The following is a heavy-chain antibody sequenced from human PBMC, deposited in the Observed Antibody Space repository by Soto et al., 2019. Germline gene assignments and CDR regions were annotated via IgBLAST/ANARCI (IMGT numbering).Heavy chain of an antibody. D-gene: IGHD6-6*01. V-gene: IGHV5-10-1*01. Sequence: GESLKISCKGSGYSFTSYWISWVRQMPGKGLEWMGRIDPSDSYTNYSPSFQGHVTISADKSISTAYLQWSSLKASDTAMYYCARGGALSSSSKGSDYYYYGMDVWGQGTTVTVS. CDR1: GYSFTSYW. CDR2: IDPSDSYT. CDR3: ARGGALSSSSKGSDYYYYGMDV. J-gene: IGHJ6*02.